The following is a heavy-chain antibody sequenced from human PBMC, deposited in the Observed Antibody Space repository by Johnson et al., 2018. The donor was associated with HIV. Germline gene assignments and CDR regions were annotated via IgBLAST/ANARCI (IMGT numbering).Heavy chain of an antibody. CDR2: IWYDGTNR. Sequence: QVQLVESGGGVVQPGRSLRLSCAASGFTFSSYGMHWVRQAPGKGLEWVAVIWYDGTNRYYGDSVKGRFTISRDNSKNTVYLQMNGLRAEETAGYHCAKDLYSSSWTNDAFDIWGQGTMVTVSS. V-gene: IGHV3-33*06. D-gene: IGHD6-13*01. CDR1: GFTFSSYG. J-gene: IGHJ3*02. CDR3: AKDLYSSSWTNDAFDI.